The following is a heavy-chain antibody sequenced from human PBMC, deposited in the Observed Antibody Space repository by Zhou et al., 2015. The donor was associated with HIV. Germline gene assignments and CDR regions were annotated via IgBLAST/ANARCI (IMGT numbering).Heavy chain of an antibody. Sequence: EVQLVESGGGLVQPGGSLRLSCAASGIIFRNYWMHWVRQTPGKGLVWVSGINYDGSSPTYADSVKGRFTISRDNAKNTLYLQMNSLRGEDTALYYCVRDVTSTFRGWYFDLWGRGTLVTVSS. CDR2: INYDGSSP. CDR3: VRDVTSTFRGWYFDL. CDR1: GIIFRNYW. J-gene: IGHJ2*01. D-gene: IGHD3-16*01. V-gene: IGHV3-74*01.